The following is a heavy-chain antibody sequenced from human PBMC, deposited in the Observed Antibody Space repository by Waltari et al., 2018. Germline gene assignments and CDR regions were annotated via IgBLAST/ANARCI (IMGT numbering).Heavy chain of an antibody. J-gene: IGHJ5*02. CDR3: ARVPGSSWFDP. CDR1: GGSFSGYY. CDR2: INHSGST. V-gene: IGHV4-34*01. D-gene: IGHD2-2*01. Sequence: QVQLQQWGAGLLKPSETLSLTCAVYGGSFSGYYLSWIRQPPGKGLEWIGEINHSGSTNYNPSLKSRVTISVDTSKNQFSLKLSSVTAADTAVYYCARVPGSSWFDPWGQGTLVTVSS.